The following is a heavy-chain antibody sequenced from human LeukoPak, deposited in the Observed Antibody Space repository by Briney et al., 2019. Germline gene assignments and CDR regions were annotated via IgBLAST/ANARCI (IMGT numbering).Heavy chain of an antibody. J-gene: IGHJ4*02. CDR2: MNPNSGNT. CDR3: ARTDHYGGNLQLFDY. D-gene: IGHD4-23*01. V-gene: IGHV1-8*01. CDR1: GYTFTSYD. Sequence: ASVKVSCKASGYTFTSYDINWVRQATGQGLEWMGWMNPNSGNTGYAQKFQGRVTMTRDTSTSTVYMELSSLRSEDTAVYYCARTDHYGGNLQLFDYWGQGTLVTVSS.